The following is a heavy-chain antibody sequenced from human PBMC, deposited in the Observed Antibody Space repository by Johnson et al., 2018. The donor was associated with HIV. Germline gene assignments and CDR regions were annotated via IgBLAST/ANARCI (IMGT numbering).Heavy chain of an antibody. CDR2: IKSKTDGGTT. CDR3: AKDRWVGVGDAFDI. V-gene: IGHV3-15*01. J-gene: IGHJ3*02. CDR1: GFTVSSNY. Sequence: VQLVESGGGLIQPGGSLRLSCAASGFTVSSNYMSWVRQAPGKGLEWVGRIKSKTDGGTTDYAAPVKGRFTISRDDSKNTLYLQMNSLRAEDTAVYYCAKDRWVGVGDAFDIWGQGTMVTVSS. D-gene: IGHD2-15*01.